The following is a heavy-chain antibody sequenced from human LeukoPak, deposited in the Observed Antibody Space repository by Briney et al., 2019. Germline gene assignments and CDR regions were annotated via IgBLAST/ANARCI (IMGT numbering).Heavy chain of an antibody. J-gene: IGHJ4*02. D-gene: IGHD3-22*01. Sequence: GASVKVSCKASGGTFSSYAISWVRQAPGQGLEWMGGIIPIFGTANYAQKFQGRVTITADKSTSTAYMELSSLRSEDTAVYFCARPYDTSGYFDYWGQGTLVTVSS. V-gene: IGHV1-69*06. CDR2: IIPIFGTA. CDR1: GGTFSSYA. CDR3: ARPYDTSGYFDY.